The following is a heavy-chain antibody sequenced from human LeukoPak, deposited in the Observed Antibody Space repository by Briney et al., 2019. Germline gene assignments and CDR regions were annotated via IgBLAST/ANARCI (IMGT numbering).Heavy chain of an antibody. CDR3: ASGDYYGSGSRVDY. CDR2: IWFDGSNK. V-gene: IGHV3-33*01. CDR1: GFTFSSYG. J-gene: IGHJ4*02. Sequence: GRSLRLSCAASGFTFSSYGMHWVRQAPGKGLEWVSVIWFDGSNKYYADSVKGRFTISRDNSKSRLYLQMDSLRAEDTAVYYCASGDYYGSGSRVDYWGQGILVTVSS. D-gene: IGHD3-10*01.